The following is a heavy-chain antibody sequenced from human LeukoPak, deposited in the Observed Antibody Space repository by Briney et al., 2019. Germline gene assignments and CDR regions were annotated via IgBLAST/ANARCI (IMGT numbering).Heavy chain of an antibody. D-gene: IGHD3-3*01. CDR3: AKDDEGYY. J-gene: IGHJ4*02. CDR1: GFPFITYL. Sequence: GGPLRFSSAASGFPFITYLMHWVRQAPGKGLEWLAVISHDEGKKYYADSVKGRITLSRDNSKNTLYLEMNSLRVEDTAVYYCAKDDEGYYWGQGVLVTVSS. V-gene: IGHV3-30*04. CDR2: ISHDEGKK.